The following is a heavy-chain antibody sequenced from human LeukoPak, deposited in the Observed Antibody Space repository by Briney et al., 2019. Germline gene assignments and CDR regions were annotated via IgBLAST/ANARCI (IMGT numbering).Heavy chain of an antibody. D-gene: IGHD4-23*01. V-gene: IGHV4-39*07. CDR2: IYYSGST. Sequence: SETLSLTCTVSGGSISSSSYYWGWLRQPPGKGLEWIGSIYYSGSTYYNPSLKSRVTISVDTSKNQFSLKLSSVTAADTAVYYCARAHFYGGNKDYYYMDVWGKGTTVTVSS. CDR3: ARAHFYGGNKDYYYMDV. CDR1: GGSISSSSYY. J-gene: IGHJ6*03.